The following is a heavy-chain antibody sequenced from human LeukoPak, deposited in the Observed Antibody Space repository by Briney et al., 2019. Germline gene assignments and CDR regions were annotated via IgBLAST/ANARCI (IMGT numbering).Heavy chain of an antibody. V-gene: IGHV1-18*04. CDR3: ARAKRGYSGYDFTEVIDY. CDR1: GYTFTSYG. CDR2: ISAYNGNT. J-gene: IGHJ4*02. D-gene: IGHD5-12*01. Sequence: ASVKVSCKASGYTFTSYGISWVRQAPGQGLEWMGWISAYNGNTNYAQKLQGRVTMTTDTSTSTAYMELRSLRSGDTAVYYCARAKRGYSGYDFTEVIDYWGQGTLVTVSS.